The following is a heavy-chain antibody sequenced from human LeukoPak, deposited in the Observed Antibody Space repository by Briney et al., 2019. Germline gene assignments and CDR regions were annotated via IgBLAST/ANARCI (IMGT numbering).Heavy chain of an antibody. V-gene: IGHV4-61*01. J-gene: IGHJ5*02. D-gene: IGHD5-18*01. CDR3: ASWIQRGGWFDP. CDR2: IYYSGST. CDR1: GYSISSGYY. Sequence: SETLSLTCAVSGYSISSGYYWSWIRQPPGKGLEWIGYIYYSGSTNCNPSLKSRVTISVDTSKNQFSLKLSSVTAADTAVYYCASWIQRGGWFDPWGQGTLVTVSS.